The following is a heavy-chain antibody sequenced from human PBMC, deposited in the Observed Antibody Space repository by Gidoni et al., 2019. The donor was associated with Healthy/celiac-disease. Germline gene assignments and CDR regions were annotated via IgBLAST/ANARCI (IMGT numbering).Heavy chain of an antibody. J-gene: IGHJ1*01. Sequence: EVQLVESGGGLVQPGGSLRLSYAASGFHFRSYSMNWVRQAPGKGLAWVSYISSSSSTIYYADSVKGRFTISRDNAKNSLYLQMNSLRDEDTAVYYCARGYGSGSRKYFQHWGQGTLVTVSS. CDR3: ARGYGSGSRKYFQH. V-gene: IGHV3-48*02. D-gene: IGHD3-10*01. CDR2: ISSSSSTI. CDR1: GFHFRSYS.